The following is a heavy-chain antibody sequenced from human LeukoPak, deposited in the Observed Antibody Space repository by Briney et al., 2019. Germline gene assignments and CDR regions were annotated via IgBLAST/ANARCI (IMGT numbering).Heavy chain of an antibody. J-gene: IGHJ6*03. V-gene: IGHV1-8*03. Sequence: ASVKVSCKASGYTFTSYDINWVRQATGQGLEWMGWFNPNSNSAGYAQNFQGRVTITGDASMTTAYMELTNLRSEDTAVYYCAGERQLVQGNYYYYYMDIWGQGTTVTVSS. CDR3: AGERQLVQGNYYYYYMDI. CDR2: FNPNSNSA. CDR1: GYTFTSYD. D-gene: IGHD3-16*01.